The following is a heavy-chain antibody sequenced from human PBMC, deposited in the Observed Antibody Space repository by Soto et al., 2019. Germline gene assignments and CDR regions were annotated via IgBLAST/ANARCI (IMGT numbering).Heavy chain of an antibody. J-gene: IGHJ4*02. CDR3: ATALGCRSTSCTLDY. CDR2: IIPVSGAA. Sequence: VQLVQSGAEVKKPGSSVKVSCKASGGTFGSYAFSWVRQAPGQGLEWMGGIIPVSGAAHYAQKFQGRVTITADESTSTAYMELSSLSSQDTAVYYCATALGCRSTSCTLDYWGQGTRVSVSS. D-gene: IGHD2-2*01. CDR1: GGTFGSYA. V-gene: IGHV1-69*01.